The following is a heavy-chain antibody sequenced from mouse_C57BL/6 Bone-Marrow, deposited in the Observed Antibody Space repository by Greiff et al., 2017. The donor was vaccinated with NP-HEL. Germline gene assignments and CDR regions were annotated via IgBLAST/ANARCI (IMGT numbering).Heavy chain of an antibody. Sequence: QVHVKQSGPELVKPGASVKISCKASGYAFSSSWMNWVKQRPGKGLEWIGRIYPGDGDTNYNGKFKGKATLTADKSSSTAYMQLSSLTSEDSAVYFCAPLLPYWYFDVWGTGTTVTVSS. CDR1: GYAFSSSW. D-gene: IGHD1-2*01. CDR2: IYPGDGDT. V-gene: IGHV1-82*01. CDR3: APLLPYWYFDV. J-gene: IGHJ1*03.